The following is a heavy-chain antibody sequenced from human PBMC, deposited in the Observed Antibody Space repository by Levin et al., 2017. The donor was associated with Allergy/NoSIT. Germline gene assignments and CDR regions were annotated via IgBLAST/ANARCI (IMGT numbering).Heavy chain of an antibody. V-gene: IGHV5-51*04. CDR1: GYSFTSYW. CDR3: ARRGTRDYYYYMDV. CDR2: IYPGDSDT. J-gene: IGHJ6*03. D-gene: IGHD1-1*01. Sequence: PGGSLRLSCQGSGYSFTSYWIGWVRQMPGKGLEWMGIIYPGDSDTRYSPSFQGQVTISADKPISTAYLQWSSLKASDTAIYYCARRGTRDYYYYMDVWGKGATVTVSS.